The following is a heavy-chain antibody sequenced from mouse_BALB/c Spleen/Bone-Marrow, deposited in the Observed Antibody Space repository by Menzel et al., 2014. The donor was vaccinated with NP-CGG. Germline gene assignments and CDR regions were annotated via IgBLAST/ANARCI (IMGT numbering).Heavy chain of an antibody. D-gene: IGHD3-1*01. CDR2: ISNGGGST. J-gene: IGHJ4*01. Sequence: EVKVVESGGGLVQPGGSLKLSCAASGFTFSSYTMSWVRQTPEKRLEWVAYISNGGGSTSYPDTVKDRFIISRDNAKNTLYLQMSSLKSEDTAMYYCSRHVGNPYAMDYWGQGTSVTVSS. CDR1: GFTFSSYT. CDR3: SRHVGNPYAMDY. V-gene: IGHV5-12-2*01.